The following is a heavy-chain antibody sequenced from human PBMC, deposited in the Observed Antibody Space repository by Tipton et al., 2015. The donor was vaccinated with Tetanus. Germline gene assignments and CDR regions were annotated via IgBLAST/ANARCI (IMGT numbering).Heavy chain of an antibody. V-gene: IGHV3-21*01. CDR2: FVGSTGHT. J-gene: IGHJ6*01. Sequence: SLRLSCTASGFTFSTYTVTWVRQAPGKGLEWVSSFVGSTGHTSYSGSVRGRFSVPRDNAKNSLYLQMNSLGVDDAAVYYCGRGNRMTAVGGGFDVYYNGRDVGGQGTTVTVPS. CDR3: GRGNRMTAVGGGFDVYYNGRDV. D-gene: IGHD6-13*01. CDR1: GFTFSTYT.